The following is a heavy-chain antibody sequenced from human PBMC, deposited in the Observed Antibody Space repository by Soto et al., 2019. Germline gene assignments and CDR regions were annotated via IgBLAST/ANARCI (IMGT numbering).Heavy chain of an antibody. CDR1: GYTFTSYG. CDR2: ISAYNGNT. J-gene: IGHJ5*02. D-gene: IGHD3-10*01. V-gene: IGHV1-18*01. Sequence: EASVKVSCKASGYTFTSYGISWVRQAPGQGLEWMGWISAYNGNTNYAQKLQGRVTMTTDTSTSTAYMELRSLRSDDTAVYYCARVRDDGTDRSWFDPWGQGTLVTVSS. CDR3: ARVRDDGTDRSWFDP.